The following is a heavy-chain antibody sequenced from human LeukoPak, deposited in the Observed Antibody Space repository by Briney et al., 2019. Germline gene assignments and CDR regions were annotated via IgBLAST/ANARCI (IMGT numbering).Heavy chain of an antibody. CDR3: VRTEKAVAGTPFDY. CDR2: MTPNSGNT. J-gene: IGHJ4*02. V-gene: IGHV1-8*01. D-gene: IGHD3-10*01. Sequence: ASVKVSCNASGYTFTIYDINWVRQATGQGLEWMGWMTPNSGNTCYAQRYQGSVTIINNNTISTTDKELSSQRCADAPVFYCVRTEKAVAGTPFDYWGQGTLVTVSS. CDR1: GYTFTIYD.